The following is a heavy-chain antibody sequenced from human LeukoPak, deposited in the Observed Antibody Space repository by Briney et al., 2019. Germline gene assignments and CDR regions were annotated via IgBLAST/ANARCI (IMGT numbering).Heavy chain of an antibody. D-gene: IGHD3-16*02. CDR1: GYTFSSYA. CDR3: ARDQYDSVWGSYRPYFDY. CDR2: ISPYTGDT. V-gene: IGHV1-18*04. Sequence: RASVKVSCEASGYTFSSYAIRWVRQAPGQGLEWMGSISPYTGDTKYAERLQDRVIMTTDTSTRTAYMELRSLTSDDTAVFYCARDQYDSVWGSYRPYFDYWGQGTVVTVSS. J-gene: IGHJ4*02.